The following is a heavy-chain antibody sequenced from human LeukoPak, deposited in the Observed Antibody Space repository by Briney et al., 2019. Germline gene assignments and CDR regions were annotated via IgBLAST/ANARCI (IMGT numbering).Heavy chain of an antibody. Sequence: GGSLRLSCAASGFTFSSYAMHWVRQAPGKGLEWVAVISYDGSNKYYADSVKGRFTISSDNSENTLYLQMNSLRAEDTAVYYCAKDYSSGWYQDGDYWGQGTLVTVSS. CDR2: ISYDGSNK. CDR1: GFTFSSYA. CDR3: AKDYSSGWYQDGDY. D-gene: IGHD6-19*01. J-gene: IGHJ4*02. V-gene: IGHV3-30-3*01.